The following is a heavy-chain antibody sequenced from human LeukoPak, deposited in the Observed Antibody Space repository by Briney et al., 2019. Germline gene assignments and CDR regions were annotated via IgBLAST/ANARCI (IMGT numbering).Heavy chain of an antibody. CDR2: ISWNSGSI. Sequence: PGGSLRLSCAASGFTFDDYAMHWVRQAPGKGLEWVSGISWNSGSIGYADSVKGRFTISRDNAKNSLYLQMNSLRAEDTALYYCAKSRGIAAAPYYFAYWGQGTLVTVSS. CDR3: AKSRGIAAAPYYFAY. CDR1: GFTFDDYA. J-gene: IGHJ4*02. D-gene: IGHD6-13*01. V-gene: IGHV3-9*01.